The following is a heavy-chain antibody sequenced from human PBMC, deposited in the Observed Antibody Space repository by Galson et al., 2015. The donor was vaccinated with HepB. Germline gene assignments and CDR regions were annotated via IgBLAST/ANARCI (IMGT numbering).Heavy chain of an antibody. D-gene: IGHD2-2*01. CDR2: IIPIIGTA. CDR1: GGTFSSYA. J-gene: IGHJ6*03. CDR3: ARGVVVVPAASLLGVYYMDV. Sequence: SVKVSCKASGGTFSSYAISWVRQAPGQGLEWMGGIIPIIGTANYAQKFQGRVTITADESTSTAYMELSSLRSEDTAVYYCARGVVVVPAASLLGVYYMDVWGKGTTVTVSS. V-gene: IGHV1-69*13.